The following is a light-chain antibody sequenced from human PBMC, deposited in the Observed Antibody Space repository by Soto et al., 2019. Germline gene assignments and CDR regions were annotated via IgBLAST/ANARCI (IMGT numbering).Light chain of an antibody. CDR3: QQANSFPIT. J-gene: IGKJ5*01. CDR2: AAS. CDR1: QGIRNE. V-gene: IGKV1-6*01. Sequence: AIQMTQSPSSLSASLGDRFTITFLATQGIRNELGWYQQKPGKAPKLLIYAASSLQSGVPSRFSGSESGTDFTLTISSLQPEDCAIYFCQQANSFPITFGQGTRLEI.